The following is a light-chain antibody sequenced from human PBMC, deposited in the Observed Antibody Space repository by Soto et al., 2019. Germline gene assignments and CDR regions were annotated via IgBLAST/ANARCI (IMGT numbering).Light chain of an antibody. CDR3: QQSYSRVT. CDR2: AAS. V-gene: IGKV1-39*01. CDR1: QSISRY. Sequence: DIQMTQSPSSLSASVGDRITITCRASQSISRYLNWYQHKPGKAPKLLINAASSLERGVPSRFSASGSGTEFTLTISSLHPDDFASYYCQQSYSRVTFGQGTKVDIK. J-gene: IGKJ1*01.